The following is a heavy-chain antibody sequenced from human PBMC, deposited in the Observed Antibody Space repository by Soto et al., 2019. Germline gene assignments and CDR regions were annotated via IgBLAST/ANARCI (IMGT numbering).Heavy chain of an antibody. Sequence: PSETLSLTCTVSGGSISSGGYYWSWIRQHPGKGLEWIGYIYYSGSTYYNPSLKSRVTISVDTSKNQFSLKLSSVTAADTAVYYCAREDDSSGYYYREWYFDLWGRGTLVTVSS. J-gene: IGHJ2*01. V-gene: IGHV4-31*03. D-gene: IGHD3-22*01. CDR1: GGSISSGGYY. CDR3: AREDDSSGYYYREWYFDL. CDR2: IYYSGST.